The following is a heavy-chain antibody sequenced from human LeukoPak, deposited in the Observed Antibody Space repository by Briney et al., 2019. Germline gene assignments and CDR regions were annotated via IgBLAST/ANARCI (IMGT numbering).Heavy chain of an antibody. J-gene: IGHJ6*03. CDR2: IYRSGST. V-gene: IGHV4-30-2*01. CDR1: GGSIRSGGYY. Sequence: KPSETLSLTCTVSGGSIRSGGYYWSWIRQPPGKGLEWIGYIYRSGSTYDNPSLKSRVTISVDTSKNQFSLKLSSVTAADTAVYYCARDHPTPSIVVVPDARVFYYMDVWGKGTTVTVSS. D-gene: IGHD2-2*01. CDR3: ARDHPTPSIVVVPDARVFYYMDV.